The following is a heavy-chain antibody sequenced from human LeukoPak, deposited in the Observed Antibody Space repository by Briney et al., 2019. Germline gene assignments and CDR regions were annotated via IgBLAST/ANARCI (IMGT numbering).Heavy chain of an antibody. CDR2: ISYDGSNK. D-gene: IGHD3-10*01. Sequence: AGGSLRLSCAASGFTFSSYGMHWVRQAPGKGLEWVAVISYDGSNKYYADSVKGRFTISRDNSKNTLYLQMNSLRAEDTAVYYCAKDHTRMVRGVMEGYWGQGTLVTVSS. CDR1: GFTFSSYG. J-gene: IGHJ4*02. V-gene: IGHV3-30*18. CDR3: AKDHTRMVRGVMEGY.